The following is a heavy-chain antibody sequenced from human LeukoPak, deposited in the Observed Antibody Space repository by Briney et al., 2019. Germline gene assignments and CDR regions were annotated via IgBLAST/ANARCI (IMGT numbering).Heavy chain of an antibody. CDR2: ISSSSSTI. Sequence: GGSLRLSCAASGFTFSSYSMNWVRQAPGKGLEWVSYISSSSSTIYYADSVKGRFTISRDNAKNSLYLQMNSLRAEDTAVYYCARENKGMGFDYWGQGTLVIVSS. CDR3: ARENKGMGFDY. CDR1: GFTFSSYS. V-gene: IGHV3-48*01. D-gene: IGHD1-26*01. J-gene: IGHJ4*02.